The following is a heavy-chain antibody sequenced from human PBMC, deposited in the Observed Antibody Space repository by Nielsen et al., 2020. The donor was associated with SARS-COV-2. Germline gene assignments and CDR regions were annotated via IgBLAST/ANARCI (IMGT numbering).Heavy chain of an antibody. J-gene: IGHJ3*02. D-gene: IGHD1-1*01. CDR1: GYSFTSYW. Sequence: GGSLRLSCKGSGYSFTSYWIGWVRQMPGKGLEWMGIIYPGDSDTRYSPSFQGQVTISADKAISTAYLQWSSLKASDTAMYYCGRHLSVVHKGLEIWGQGTMVTVSS. V-gene: IGHV5-51*01. CDR3: GRHLSVVHKGLEI. CDR2: IYPGDSDT.